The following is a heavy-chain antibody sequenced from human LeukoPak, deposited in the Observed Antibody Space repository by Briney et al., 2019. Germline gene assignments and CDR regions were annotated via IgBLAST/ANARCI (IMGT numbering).Heavy chain of an antibody. CDR2: LSFIDDST. V-gene: IGHV3-23*01. CDR1: GSTLRNNI. Sequence: GGSLRLSCIASGSTLRNNIETWVRQAPGKGLEWVSSLSFIDDSTYYADSVKGRFTISRDTSKNTLFLQMNSLIPEDTGVYYCGREGYTSGYAGAFDTWGQGTMVTVSS. CDR3: GREGYTSGYAGAFDT. J-gene: IGHJ3*02. D-gene: IGHD2-15*01.